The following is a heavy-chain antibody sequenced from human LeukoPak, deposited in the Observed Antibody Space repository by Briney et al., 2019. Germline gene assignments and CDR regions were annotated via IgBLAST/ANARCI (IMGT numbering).Heavy chain of an antibody. CDR1: GFTVSSNY. Sequence: GGSLRLSCAASGFTVSSNYMSWVRLAPGKGLEWVSVIYSGGSIYYADSVKGRFTISRDNSKNTLYLQMNSLRAEDTAVYYCAKDWGYSSSSTPLDYWGQGTLVTVSS. V-gene: IGHV3-53*01. D-gene: IGHD6-6*01. J-gene: IGHJ4*02. CDR2: IYSGGSI. CDR3: AKDWGYSSSSTPLDY.